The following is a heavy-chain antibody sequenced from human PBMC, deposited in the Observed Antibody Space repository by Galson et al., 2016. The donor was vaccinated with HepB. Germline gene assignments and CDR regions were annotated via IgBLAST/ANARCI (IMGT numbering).Heavy chain of an antibody. V-gene: IGHV3-11*04. CDR1: GFTFSDYY. J-gene: IGHJ4*02. D-gene: IGHD3-16*02. CDR3: ARDDDYVWGTYRYTRTVPQYYFDY. CDR2: ISSSGSTI. Sequence: SLRLSCAASGFTFSDYYMSWIRQAPGKGLEWVSYISSSGSTIYYADSVKGRFTISRDNSKKTVSLQVNSLRSEDTAVYYCARDDDYVWGTYRYTRTVPQYYFDYWGQGTLVTVSS.